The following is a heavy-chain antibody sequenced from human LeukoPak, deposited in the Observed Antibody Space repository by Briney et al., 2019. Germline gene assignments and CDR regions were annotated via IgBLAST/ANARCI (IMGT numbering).Heavy chain of an antibody. CDR3: ARDPSPFYYDSSGYFL. Sequence: GGSLRLSCAASGFTVSSNYMSWVRQAPGKGLEWVSVIYSGGSTYYADSVKGRFTISRDNSKNTLYLQMNSLRAEDTAVYYCARDPSPFYYDSSGYFLWGQGTLVTVSS. D-gene: IGHD3-22*01. CDR1: GFTVSSNY. CDR2: IYSGGST. V-gene: IGHV3-66*01. J-gene: IGHJ4*02.